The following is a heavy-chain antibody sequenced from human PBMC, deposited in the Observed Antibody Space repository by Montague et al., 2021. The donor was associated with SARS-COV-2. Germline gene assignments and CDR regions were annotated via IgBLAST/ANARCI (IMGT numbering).Heavy chain of an antibody. D-gene: IGHD3-10*01. CDR3: ASGIYPSGSYYNRYYYGLNI. CDR1: GGSLSGYY. V-gene: IGHV4-34*01. J-gene: IGHJ6*02. Sequence: SETLSLTCAVHGGSLSGYYWGWIRQPPEKGLEWIGEINRSANTKYNPSLKSPVTISIDTSKNQFSLKMTSVTAADTATYYCASGIYPSGSYYNRYYYGLNIWGPGTTVIVSS. CDR2: INRSANT.